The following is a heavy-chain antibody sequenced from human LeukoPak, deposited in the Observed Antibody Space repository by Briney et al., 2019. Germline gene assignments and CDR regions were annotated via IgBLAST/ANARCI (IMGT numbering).Heavy chain of an antibody. CDR3: AKGMEWELPFDY. CDR1: RVTFSRCS. Sequence: GGPLRLSCAAWRVTFSRCSENWVREAPGKRLEGVSSISSSSSYIYYADSVKGRFTISRDNAKNSLYLQMNSLRAEDTALYYCAKGMEWELPFDYWGQGTLVTVSS. V-gene: IGHV3-21*04. J-gene: IGHJ4*02. D-gene: IGHD1-26*01. CDR2: ISSSSSYI.